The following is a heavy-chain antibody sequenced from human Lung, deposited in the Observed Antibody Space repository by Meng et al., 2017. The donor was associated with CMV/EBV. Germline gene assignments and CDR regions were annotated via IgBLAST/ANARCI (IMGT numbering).Heavy chain of an antibody. Sequence: SXTLSFTCTVSGGSMNRSPYYWCWIRQPPVKGLEWVGNIYYIGDTDSTPSLKSRVTISVDTSKNQFSLKLSSVTAADTAVYYCARGFQVTFWGQGPLVTVSS. D-gene: IGHD2-21*02. CDR2: IYYIGDT. CDR1: GGSMNRSPYY. V-gene: IGHV4-39*07. CDR3: ARGFQVTF. J-gene: IGHJ4*02.